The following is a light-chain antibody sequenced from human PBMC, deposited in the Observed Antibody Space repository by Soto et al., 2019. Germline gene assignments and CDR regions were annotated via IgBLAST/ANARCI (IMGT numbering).Light chain of an antibody. Sequence: EIVLTQSPDTLSLSQGERATLSCRASQSSSSSYLVWYQQNPGQAPRLLIYGASSRAAGFPDRFSGSGSGTDFTLTISRLEPEDFAVYYCQQYGSSPLTFGGGTKG. J-gene: IGKJ4*01. CDR2: GAS. CDR1: QSSSSSY. CDR3: QQYGSSPLT. V-gene: IGKV3-20*01.